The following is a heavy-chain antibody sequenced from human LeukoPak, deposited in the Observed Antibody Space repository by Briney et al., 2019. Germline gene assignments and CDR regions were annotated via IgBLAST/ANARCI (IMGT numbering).Heavy chain of an antibody. V-gene: IGHV3-21*01. CDR2: ITSSSSSYI. CDR3: ARHVVAVGFDY. J-gene: IGHJ4*02. D-gene: IGHD3-22*01. CDR1: RFTFSSYS. Sequence: PGGSLRLSCAASRFTFSSYSMNWVRQAPGKGLEWVSSITSSSSSYIYYADSMKGRFTISRDNAKNSLYLQMNSLRAEDTAVYYCARHVVAVGFDYWGQGTLVTVSS.